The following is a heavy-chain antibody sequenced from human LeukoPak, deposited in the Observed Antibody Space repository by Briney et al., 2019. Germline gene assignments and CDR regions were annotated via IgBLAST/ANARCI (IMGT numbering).Heavy chain of an antibody. CDR2: IYTSGST. D-gene: IGHD3-22*01. CDR3: ARGYYDSSGYYPLGY. Sequence: SETLSLTCTVSGGSIGSYYWSWIRQPAGKGLEWIGRIYTSGSTNYNPSLKSRVTMSVDTSKNQFSLKLSSVTAADTAVYYCARGYYDSSGYYPLGYWGQGTLVTVSS. CDR1: GGSIGSYY. J-gene: IGHJ4*02. V-gene: IGHV4-4*07.